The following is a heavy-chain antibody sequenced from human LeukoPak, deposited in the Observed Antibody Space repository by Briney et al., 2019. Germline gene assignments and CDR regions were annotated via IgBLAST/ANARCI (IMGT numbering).Heavy chain of an antibody. CDR1: GFTFSTYA. J-gene: IGHJ4*02. CDR3: AREYGSYSSSFFPTDY. CDR2: ISYDGSTK. D-gene: IGHD6-6*01. V-gene: IGHV3-30-3*01. Sequence: PGRSLRLSCAASGFTFSTYAMHWVRQAPGKGLEWVAVISYDGSTKYYADSVKGRFTISRDNSKNTLYLQMDSLRAEDTAVYYCAREYGSYSSSFFPTDYWGQGTLVTVSS.